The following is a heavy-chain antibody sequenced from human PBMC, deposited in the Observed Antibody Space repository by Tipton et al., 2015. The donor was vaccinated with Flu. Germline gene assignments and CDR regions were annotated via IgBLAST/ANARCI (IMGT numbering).Heavy chain of an antibody. V-gene: IGHV1-46*01. CDR2: INSGDGST. CDR3: ARGGGSDPRGLDV. D-gene: IGHD2-21*02. J-gene: IGHJ6*02. Sequence: QVQLVQSGAEVKKPGASVRISCKASGYTFANYYMHWVRQAPGQGLEWMGIINSGDGSTANAQKFQGRVTMTRDTSTDTVYMELSSLTSEDTAVYFCARGGGSDPRGLDVWGHGTTVTVSS. CDR1: GYTFANYY.